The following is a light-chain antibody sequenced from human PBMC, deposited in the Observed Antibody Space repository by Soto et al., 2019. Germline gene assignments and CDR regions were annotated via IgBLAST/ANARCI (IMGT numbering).Light chain of an antibody. J-gene: IGLJ3*02. Sequence: QPASVSGSPGQSITISCSGTSSDVGGYNYVSWYQQHPGKAPKLLIFEVSNRSSGVSNRFSASKSENTASLTISGVQAEDEADYFCSLYTTTSTWVFGGGTKLTVL. CDR2: EVS. V-gene: IGLV2-14*01. CDR3: SLYTTTSTWV. CDR1: SSDVGGYNY.